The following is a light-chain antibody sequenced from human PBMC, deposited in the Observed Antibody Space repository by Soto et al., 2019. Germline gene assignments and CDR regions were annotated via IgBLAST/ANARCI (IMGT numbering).Light chain of an antibody. CDR3: QQYGGLPLT. CDR2: GAS. Sequence: EIVLTQSPGTLSLSPGERATLSCRASQSVSSNYLTWYQQKPGQAPRLLIYGASSRATGIPDRFSGSGSGTDFTLTISRLEPEEFAVYYCQQYGGLPLTFGGGTKVEIK. CDR1: QSVSSNY. J-gene: IGKJ4*01. V-gene: IGKV3-20*01.